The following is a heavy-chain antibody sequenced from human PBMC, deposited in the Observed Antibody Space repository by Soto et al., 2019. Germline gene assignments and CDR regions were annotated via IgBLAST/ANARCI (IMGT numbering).Heavy chain of an antibody. Sequence: PSETLSLTCTVSGGSISSSSYYWGWIRQPPGKGLEWIGSIYYSGSTYYNPSLKSRVTISVDTSKNQFSLKLSSVTAADTAVYCCARRGYCSGGSCYEMVGTVDYWGQGTLVTVSS. CDR1: GGSISSSSYY. J-gene: IGHJ4*02. CDR3: ARRGYCSGGSCYEMVGTVDY. CDR2: IYYSGST. V-gene: IGHV4-39*01. D-gene: IGHD2-15*01.